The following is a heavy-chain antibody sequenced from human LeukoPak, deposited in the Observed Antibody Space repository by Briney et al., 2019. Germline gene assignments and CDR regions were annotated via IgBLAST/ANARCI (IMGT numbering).Heavy chain of an antibody. Sequence: GGSLRLSCAASGFSLSNYWTNWVRQAPGKGLEWVANIKQDGSEKNYVDSVKGRFSISRDNAKNSLILQMNSLRDEDTAVYYCARGVWAPPDSWGQGTLVSVSS. CDR1: GFSLSNYW. D-gene: IGHD7-27*01. CDR3: ARGVWAPPDS. CDR2: IKQDGSEK. J-gene: IGHJ4*02. V-gene: IGHV3-7*01.